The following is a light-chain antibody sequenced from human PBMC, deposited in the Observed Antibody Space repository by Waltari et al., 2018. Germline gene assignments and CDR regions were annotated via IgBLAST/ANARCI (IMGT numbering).Light chain of an antibody. CDR1: SSDVGAYKY. J-gene: IGLJ3*02. V-gene: IGLV2-14*03. CDR2: DVS. CDR3: SSYTSSSSRL. Sequence: QSALTQPASVSGSPGQSITISCTGTSSDVGAYKYVSWYQQHPGKAPKLMIFDVSNRPSGVSTRFSGSKSCNAASLTISGLQAEDEAVYYCSSYTSSSSRLFGGGTKVTVL.